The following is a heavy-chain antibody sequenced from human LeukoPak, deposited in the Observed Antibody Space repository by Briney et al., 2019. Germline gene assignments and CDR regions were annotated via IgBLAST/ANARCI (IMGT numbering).Heavy chain of an antibody. Sequence: KASETLSLTCTVYSESFSGLYWRCIRLPPGKGLEWIGEIKDGGITIYNPSLRSRVTISKGTSTNQLSLKLHSATAADTGVYYCVRGFSGVGGDHWGQGSLVTVSS. CDR3: VRGFSGVGGDH. D-gene: IGHD3-10*01. CDR2: IKDGGIT. CDR1: SESFSGLY. J-gene: IGHJ4*02. V-gene: IGHV4-34*01.